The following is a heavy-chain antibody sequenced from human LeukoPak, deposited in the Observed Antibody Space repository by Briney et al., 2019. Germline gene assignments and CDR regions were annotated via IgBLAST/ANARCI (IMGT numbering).Heavy chain of an antibody. CDR1: GYTLTELS. CDR2: FDPEDGET. Sequence: ASVKVSCKVSGYTLTELSMHWVRQAPGKGLEWMGGFDPEDGETIYAQKFQGRVTMTEDTSTDTAYMELSSLRSEDTAVYYCATPVGWYRMYYFDYWGQGTLVTVSS. V-gene: IGHV1-24*01. D-gene: IGHD6-19*01. CDR3: ATPVGWYRMYYFDY. J-gene: IGHJ4*02.